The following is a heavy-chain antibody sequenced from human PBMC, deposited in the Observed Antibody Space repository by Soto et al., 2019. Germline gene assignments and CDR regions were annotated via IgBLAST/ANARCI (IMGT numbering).Heavy chain of an antibody. V-gene: IGHV3-72*01. Sequence: EVQLVESGGGLVPPGGSLRLSCEVSGFTFSDRYMDWVRQAPGRGLEWVGRSRNKANSYTTEYATSVQGRFTVSRDDSKNLFFLQMNSLKTEDTAVYYCVRGDRGFDYWGQGALVTVSS. J-gene: IGHJ4*02. CDR3: VRGDRGFDY. CDR1: GFTFSDRY. D-gene: IGHD3-22*01. CDR2: SRNKANSYTT.